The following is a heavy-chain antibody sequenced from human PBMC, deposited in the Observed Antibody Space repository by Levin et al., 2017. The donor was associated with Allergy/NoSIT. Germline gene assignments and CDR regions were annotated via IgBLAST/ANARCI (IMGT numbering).Heavy chain of an antibody. CDR3: AKDGIPTNRPCGGDGLAS. D-gene: IGHD3-16*01. J-gene: IGHJ5*01. CDR1: GFAFYSYW. CDR2: INQDGSEK. V-gene: IGHV3-7*03. Sequence: GESLKISCADSGFAFYSYWMSWVRQAPGKGLEWVANINQDGSEKYYVDSVKGRFTISRDNAKNSLYLHMISLRAEDTAVYYCAKDGIPTNRPCGGDGLASWGQGTLVTVSS.